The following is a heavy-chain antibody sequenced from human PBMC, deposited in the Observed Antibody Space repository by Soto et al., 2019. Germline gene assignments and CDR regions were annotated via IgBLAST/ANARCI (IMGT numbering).Heavy chain of an antibody. Sequence: GGSLRLSCVASGFTLSNYGMHWVRQAPGKGLEWIALIWYEGTTKYSTESMKGRFSISREQSKSTLYLQVNSLRAEDMATFYCARDVGSSGSSRWFDTWGQGTLVTVSS. D-gene: IGHD3-10*01. CDR1: GFTLSNYG. J-gene: IGHJ5*02. CDR3: ARDVGSSGSSRWFDT. V-gene: IGHV3-33*01. CDR2: IWYEGTTK.